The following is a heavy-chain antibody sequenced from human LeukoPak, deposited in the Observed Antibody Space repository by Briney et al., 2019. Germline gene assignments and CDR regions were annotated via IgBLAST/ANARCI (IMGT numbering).Heavy chain of an antibody. V-gene: IGHV4-39*07. J-gene: IGHJ4*02. CDR2: IYYSGST. CDR3: ARVSGYDWESFYDY. Sequence: PSETLSLTCTVSGGSISSSSYYWGWIRQPPGKGLEGIGSIYYSGSTYYNPSLKSRVTISVDTSKNQSSLKLSSVTAADTAVYYCARVSGYDWESFYDYWGQGTLVTVSS. CDR1: GGSISSSSYY. D-gene: IGHD5-12*01.